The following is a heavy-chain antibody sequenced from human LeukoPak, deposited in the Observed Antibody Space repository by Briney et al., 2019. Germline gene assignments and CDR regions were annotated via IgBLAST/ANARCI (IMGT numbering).Heavy chain of an antibody. CDR3: ARDGGEYCSSTSCDPGY. J-gene: IGHJ4*02. CDR1: GGTFSSYA. CDR2: IIPIFGTA. V-gene: IGHV1-69*06. D-gene: IGHD2-2*01. Sequence: ASVKVSCKASGGTFSSYAISWVRQAPGQGLEWMGRIIPIFGTANYAQKFQGRVTITADKSTSTAYMELSSLRSEDTAVYYRARDGGEYCSSTSCDPGYWGQGTLVTVSS.